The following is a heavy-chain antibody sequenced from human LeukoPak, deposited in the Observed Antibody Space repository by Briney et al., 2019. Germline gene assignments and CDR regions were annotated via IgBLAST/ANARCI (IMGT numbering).Heavy chain of an antibody. CDR3: ARALVVTAIRYYYGMDV. J-gene: IGHJ6*02. V-gene: IGHV1-18*01. CDR1: GYTFTSYG. CDR2: ISAYNGNK. Sequence: GASVKVSCKASGYTFTSYGICWVRQAPGQGVEWMGWISAYNGNKNYTQKFQGRVTMTTDTSTSTAYMELRSLRSDDTAVYYCARALVVTAIRYYYGMDVWGQGTTVTVSS. D-gene: IGHD2-21*02.